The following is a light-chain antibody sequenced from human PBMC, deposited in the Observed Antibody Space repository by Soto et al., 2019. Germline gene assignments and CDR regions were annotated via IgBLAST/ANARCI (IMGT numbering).Light chain of an antibody. CDR1: SSNVGSNP. CDR2: TNN. Sequence: QSVLTQPPSASGTPGQRVTISCSGSSSNVGSNPVNWYQQLPGTAPKLLIYTNNQRPSGVPDRFSGSKSGTSASLAISGFQSEDEADYYCAAWDDSLIAFFDFGRGTKVTVL. V-gene: IGLV1-44*01. J-gene: IGLJ1*01. CDR3: AAWDDSLIAFFD.